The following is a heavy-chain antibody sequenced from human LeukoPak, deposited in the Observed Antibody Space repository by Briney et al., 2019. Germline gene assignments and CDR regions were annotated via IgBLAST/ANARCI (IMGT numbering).Heavy chain of an antibody. CDR3: AREGVDDAFDI. J-gene: IGHJ3*02. Sequence: ASETLSLTCTVSGGSISSGDYYWSWIRQPPGKGLEWIGYIYYSGSTHYNPSLKSRVTISVDTSKNQFSLKLSSVTAADTAVYYCAREGVDDAFDIWGQGTMVTVSS. CDR2: IYYSGST. D-gene: IGHD2-15*01. V-gene: IGHV4-30-4*08. CDR1: GGSISSGDYY.